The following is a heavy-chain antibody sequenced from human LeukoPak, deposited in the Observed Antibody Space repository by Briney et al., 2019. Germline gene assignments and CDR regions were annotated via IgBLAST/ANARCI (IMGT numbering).Heavy chain of an antibody. CDR1: GGSISSYY. CDR3: ARDFDY. V-gene: IGHV4-59*01. J-gene: IGHJ4*02. Sequence: KPSETLSLTCTVSGGSISSYYWSWNRQPPGKGLEWIGYIYYSGTTNYNPSLRSRVAISVDTSKNQFSLKLTSVTAADTAVYHCARDFDYWGQGILVTVSS. CDR2: IYYSGTT.